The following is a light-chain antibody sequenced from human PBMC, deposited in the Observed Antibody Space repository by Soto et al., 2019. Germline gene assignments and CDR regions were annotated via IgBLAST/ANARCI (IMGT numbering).Light chain of an antibody. CDR3: FSYTSSGTYV. J-gene: IGLJ1*01. V-gene: IGLV2-14*01. Sequence: QSAPRLPAALSGSPGPSDPISCISTISDVGNYKYVSWYQQHPGKAPKLMIYEFSNRPSGVSNRFSGYKSANTASLTISGLQAQDETDYYCFSYTSSGTYVSGSGPKVTVL. CDR1: ISDVGNYKY. CDR2: EFS.